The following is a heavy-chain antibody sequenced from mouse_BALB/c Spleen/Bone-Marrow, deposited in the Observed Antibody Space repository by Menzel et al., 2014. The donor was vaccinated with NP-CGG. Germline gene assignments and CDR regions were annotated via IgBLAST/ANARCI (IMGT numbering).Heavy chain of an antibody. CDR1: GYTSTDYA. Sequence: QVQLQQSGAELVRPGVSVKISCKGSGYTSTDYAIHWVKQSHAKSLEWIGLISGYYGDAIYNQKFKGKATMTVDKSSRTAYMDLARLTSEDSAIYYCARSGKVRNAMDYWGQGPSVTVSS. CDR3: ARSGKVRNAMDY. J-gene: IGHJ4*01. D-gene: IGHD2-14*01. V-gene: IGHV1-67*01. CDR2: ISGYYGDA.